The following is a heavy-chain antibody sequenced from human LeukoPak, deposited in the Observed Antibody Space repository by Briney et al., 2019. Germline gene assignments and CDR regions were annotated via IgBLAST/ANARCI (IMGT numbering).Heavy chain of an antibody. V-gene: IGHV1-18*01. CDR1: GYTFTSYG. J-gene: IGHJ6*03. Sequence: ASVKVSRKASGYTFTSYGISWVRQAPGQGLEWMGWISAYNGNTNYAQKLQGRVTMTTDTSTSTAYMELRSLRSDDTAVYYCAREGSSWSYYYYYYYMDVWGKGTTVTVSS. CDR2: ISAYNGNT. CDR3: AREGSSWSYYYYYYYMDV. D-gene: IGHD6-13*01.